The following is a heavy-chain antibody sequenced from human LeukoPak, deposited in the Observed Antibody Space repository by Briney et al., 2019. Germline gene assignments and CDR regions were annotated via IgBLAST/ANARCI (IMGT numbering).Heavy chain of an antibody. CDR3: ARGVCSGTSHCSKYYFDY. CDR2: IWYDGSNK. D-gene: IGHD2-2*01. V-gene: IGHV3-33*01. CDR1: GFTFSSYG. Sequence: PGRSLRPSCAASGFTFSSYGMHWVRQAPGKGLEWVAVIWYDGSNKYYADSVKGRFTISRDNSKNTLYLQMNSLRAEDTAVYYCARGVCSGTSHCSKYYFDYWGQGTLVTVSS. J-gene: IGHJ4*02.